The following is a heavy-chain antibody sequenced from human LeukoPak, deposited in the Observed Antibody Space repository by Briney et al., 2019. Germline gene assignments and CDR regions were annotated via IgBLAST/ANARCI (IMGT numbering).Heavy chain of an antibody. D-gene: IGHD4-17*01. Sequence: GGSLRLSCAASGFTFSSYWMHWVRQAPGKGLVWVSRISSEERTTNYADSVKGRFTISRDNTRNTVYLQMNSLRAEDTAMYYCARIPGYGIYRRAFYICGQGAMVFVSS. J-gene: IGHJ3*02. V-gene: IGHV3-74*01. CDR2: ISSEERTT. CDR3: ARIPGYGIYRRAFYI. CDR1: GFTFSSYW.